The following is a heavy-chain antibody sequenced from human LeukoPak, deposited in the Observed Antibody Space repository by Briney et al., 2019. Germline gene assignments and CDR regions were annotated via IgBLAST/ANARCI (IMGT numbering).Heavy chain of an antibody. Sequence: PGGSLRLSYAASGFTFSSYSMNWVRQAPGKGLEWVSSISSSSSYIYYADSVKGRFTISRDNAKNSLYLQMNSLRAEDTAVYYCARAPSPGARGWFDPWGQGTLVTVSS. D-gene: IGHD7-27*01. V-gene: IGHV3-21*01. J-gene: IGHJ5*02. CDR2: ISSSSSYI. CDR1: GFTFSSYS. CDR3: ARAPSPGARGWFDP.